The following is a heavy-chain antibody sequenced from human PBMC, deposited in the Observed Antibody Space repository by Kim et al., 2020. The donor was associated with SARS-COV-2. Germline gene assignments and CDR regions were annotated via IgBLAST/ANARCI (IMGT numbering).Heavy chain of an antibody. J-gene: IGHJ5*02. D-gene: IGHD2-15*01. V-gene: IGHV4-34*09. CDR3: ARVVVGATGWFDP. Sequence: NYNPTLKSRVTISVDTSKNQFSLKRSSVTAADTAVYYCARVVVGATGWFDPWGQGTLVTVSS.